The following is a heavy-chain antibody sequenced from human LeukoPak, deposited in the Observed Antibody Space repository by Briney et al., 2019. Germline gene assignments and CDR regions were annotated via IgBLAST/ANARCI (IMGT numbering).Heavy chain of an antibody. V-gene: IGHV3-53*01. Sequence: GGSLRLSCAASGSTVSNKYMSWVRQAPGKGLEWVSVIYGGGSTSYADSVKGRFTISRDNSKNMLYLQMNSLRADDTAVYYCARDRSDGNYYMVVWGKGTTVTVSS. CDR1: GSTVSNKY. CDR3: ARDRSDGNYYMVV. J-gene: IGHJ6*03. CDR2: IYGGGST. D-gene: IGHD5-24*01.